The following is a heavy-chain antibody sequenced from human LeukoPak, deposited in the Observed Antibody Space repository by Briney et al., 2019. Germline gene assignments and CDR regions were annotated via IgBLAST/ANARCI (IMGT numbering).Heavy chain of an antibody. J-gene: IGHJ4*02. CDR3: ARGGGYSSSPSM. Sequence: PSETLSLTCTVSGGSISSYYWNWIRQPPGNGLEWIGYISYSGSTNYNPSLKSRVTISVDTSKNQFSLKLSSVTAADTAVYYCARGGGYSSSPSMWGQGTLVTVSS. CDR1: GGSISSYY. V-gene: IGHV4-59*01. D-gene: IGHD6-13*01. CDR2: ISYSGST.